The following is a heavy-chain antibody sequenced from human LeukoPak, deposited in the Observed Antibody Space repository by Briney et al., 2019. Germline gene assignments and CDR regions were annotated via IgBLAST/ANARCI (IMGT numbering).Heavy chain of an antibody. CDR2: IYYSGST. V-gene: IGHV4-59*01. CDR3: ARGLGSGNYYVGFDY. D-gene: IGHD1-26*01. CDR1: GGSISSYY. J-gene: IGHJ4*02. Sequence: SETLSLTCTVSGGSISSYYWSWIRQPPGKGLEWIGYIYYSGSTNYNPSLKSRVTISVDTSKNQFSLKLSSVTAADTAVYYCARGLGSGNYYVGFDYWSQGTLVTVSS.